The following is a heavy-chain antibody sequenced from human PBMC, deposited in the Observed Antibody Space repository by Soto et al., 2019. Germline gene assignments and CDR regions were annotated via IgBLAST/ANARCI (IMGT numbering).Heavy chain of an antibody. Sequence: GGSLRLSCAASGFSFSAYYMSWIRQAPGKGLEWVSYISFNGDVTRYSDSVEGRFTVSRDNAKKSLYLQMNSLRVEDTAVYYCARENGHPGHNYAMDVWGQGTTVTVSS. J-gene: IGHJ6*02. CDR3: ARENGHPGHNYAMDV. V-gene: IGHV3-11*01. CDR2: ISFNGDVT. D-gene: IGHD2-8*01. CDR1: GFSFSAYY.